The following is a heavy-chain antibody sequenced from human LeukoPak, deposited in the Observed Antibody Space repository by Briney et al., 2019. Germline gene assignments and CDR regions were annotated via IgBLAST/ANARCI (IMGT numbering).Heavy chain of an antibody. CDR3: ARDTGNYYDSSGYYPSTSSFDY. Sequence: ASVKVSCKASGYTFTSYGISWVRQAPGQGLEWMGLINPNSGGTNYAQKFQGRVTMTRDTSVSTAYMELSRLRSDDTAVYYCARDTGNYYDSSGYYPSTSSFDYWGQGTLVTVSS. CDR2: INPNSGGT. CDR1: GYTFTSYG. V-gene: IGHV1-2*02. D-gene: IGHD3-22*01. J-gene: IGHJ4*02.